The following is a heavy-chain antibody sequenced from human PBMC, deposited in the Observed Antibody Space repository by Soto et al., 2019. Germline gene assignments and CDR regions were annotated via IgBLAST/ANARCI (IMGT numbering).Heavy chain of an antibody. CDR3: ARASGAKLSSS. CDR1: GGTCGSYR. J-gene: IGHJ4*02. Sequence: SASVSCMASGGTCGSYRINWVRQAPGQGLEWVGGIVPIYRTADYAQKFQGRVTITADESARTAYLEVRSLKSQDTAVYYCARASGAKLSSSWGQGTLVTVSS. CDR2: IVPIYRTA. D-gene: IGHD6-13*01. V-gene: IGHV1-69*01.